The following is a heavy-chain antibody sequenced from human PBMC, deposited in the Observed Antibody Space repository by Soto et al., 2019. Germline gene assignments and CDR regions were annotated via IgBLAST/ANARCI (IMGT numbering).Heavy chain of an antibody. CDR1: GFTFSSYA. D-gene: IGHD3-22*01. Sequence: GGSLRLSCAASGFTFSSYAMSWVRQAPGKGLEWVSAISGSGGSTYYADSVKGRFTISRDNSKNTLYLQMNSLRAEDTAVYYCAKPPKYYYDSSGYHYYFDYWGQGTLVTVSS. CDR3: AKPPKYYYDSSGYHYYFDY. J-gene: IGHJ4*02. V-gene: IGHV3-23*01. CDR2: ISGSGGST.